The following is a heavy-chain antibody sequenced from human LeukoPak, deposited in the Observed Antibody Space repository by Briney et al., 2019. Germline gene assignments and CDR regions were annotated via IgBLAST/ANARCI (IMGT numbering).Heavy chain of an antibody. CDR3: ARGEQQLSWFDP. V-gene: IGHV1-8*02. CDR2: MNPISGNT. J-gene: IGHJ5*02. CDR1: GGTFNTYA. D-gene: IGHD6-13*01. Sequence: GASVKVSCKASGGTFNTYAIGWVRQAPGQGLEWMGWMNPISGNTGYAQKFQGRVTMTRNTSISTAYMELSSLRSEDTAVYYCARGEQQLSWFDPWGQGTLVTVSS.